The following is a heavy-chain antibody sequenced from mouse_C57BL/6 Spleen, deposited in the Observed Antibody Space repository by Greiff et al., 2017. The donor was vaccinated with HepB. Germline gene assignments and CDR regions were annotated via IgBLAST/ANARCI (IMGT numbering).Heavy chain of an antibody. V-gene: IGHV1-26*01. CDR3: AREGGFDYYGSSFDY. D-gene: IGHD1-1*01. CDR2: INPNNGGT. Sequence: EVQLQQSGPELVKPGASVKISCKASGYTFTDYYMNWVKQSHGKSLEWIGDINPNNGGTSYNQKFKGKATLTVDKSSSTAYMELRSLTSEDSAVYYCAREGGFDYYGSSFDYWGQGTTLTVSS. J-gene: IGHJ2*01. CDR1: GYTFTDYY.